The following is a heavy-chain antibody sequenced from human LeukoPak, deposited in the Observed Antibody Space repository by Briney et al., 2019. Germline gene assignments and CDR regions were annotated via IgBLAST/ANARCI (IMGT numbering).Heavy chain of an antibody. CDR2: ISGSCSDT. CDR3: SKNMGRWLVTQTAEYFQN. V-gene: IGHV3-23*01. D-gene: IGHD6-19*01. J-gene: IGHJ1*01. CDR1: GFTFSHSA. Sequence: GGSLSLSCAASGFTFSHSAMSWVRQAPGPGQELISTISGSCSDTNYADSVRGRRIIFRDNSKNKLFLQMNSLRAADKAVYYCSKNMGRWLVTQTAEYFQNWGQGSLVTVSS.